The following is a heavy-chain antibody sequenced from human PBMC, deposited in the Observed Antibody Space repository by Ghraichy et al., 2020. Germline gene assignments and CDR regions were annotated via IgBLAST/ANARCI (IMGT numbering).Heavy chain of an antibody. CDR2: IRNKTKGYTT. CDR3: ARDYAESGAYFDY. Sequence: LSLTCVASGFTFSVHYMDWVRQAPGKGLEWVGRIRNKTKGYTTEYAASVKGRFTISRDDSKNSLYLQMNSLKTEDTAMYYCARDYAESGAYFDYWGQGTTVTVAS. CDR1: GFTFSVHY. D-gene: IGHD3-10*01. V-gene: IGHV3-72*01. J-gene: IGHJ4*02.